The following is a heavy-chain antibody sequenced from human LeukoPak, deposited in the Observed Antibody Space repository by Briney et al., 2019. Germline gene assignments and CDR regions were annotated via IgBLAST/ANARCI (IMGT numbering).Heavy chain of an antibody. CDR3: AGELGEWGVFDY. V-gene: IGHV1-18*01. CDR1: GFSFSNLG. J-gene: IGHJ4*02. D-gene: IGHD3-10*01. CDR2: ISVYNGNT. Sequence: ASVKVSCKASGFSFSNLGFSWVRQAPGQGLEWMGWISVYNGNTNYAQQLQGRVTMTTDTSTSTAYMELRGLKSDDTAIYYCAGELGEWGVFDYWGQGTLVTVSS.